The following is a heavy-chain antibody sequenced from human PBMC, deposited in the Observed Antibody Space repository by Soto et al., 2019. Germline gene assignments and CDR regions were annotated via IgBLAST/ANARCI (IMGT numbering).Heavy chain of an antibody. D-gene: IGHD3-16*01. CDR3: ARDNSILGAPFQD. J-gene: IGHJ1*01. V-gene: IGHV3-53*02. CDR1: GFTVSSNS. CDR2: IYADGGT. Sequence: EVELVETGGGKIQPGGSLRLSCAVSGFTVSSNSMSWVRQAPGKGLEWVSLIYADGGTYYGDTVKGRFTISRETSKNTVSLQMTCVRADDTAVYYCARDNSILGAPFQDRGHGPLVTVSA.